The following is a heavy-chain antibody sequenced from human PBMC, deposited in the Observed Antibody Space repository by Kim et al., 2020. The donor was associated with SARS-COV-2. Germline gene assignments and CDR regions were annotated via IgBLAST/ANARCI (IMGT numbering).Heavy chain of an antibody. Sequence: ASVEGRYTISRDDSKNSLNLQMNSLRTEDPAVYYCAGRFISATPGLPWDYWGQGTLVTVSS. D-gene: IGHD6-13*01. V-gene: IGHV3-72*01. J-gene: IGHJ4*02. CDR3: AGRFISATPGLPWDY.